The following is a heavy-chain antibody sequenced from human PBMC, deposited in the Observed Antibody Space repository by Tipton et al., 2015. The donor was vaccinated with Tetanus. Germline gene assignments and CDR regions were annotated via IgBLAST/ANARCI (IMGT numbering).Heavy chain of an antibody. D-gene: IGHD3-22*01. CDR2: IQSQPEGGST. Sequence: SLRLSCAASGFSFSNSWMSWVRQAPGRGLEWVGRIQSQPEGGSTVYGAAVKGRVTISRDNSKSTIYLQMNSLQADDTAVYYCTTDSLNYYDRTGYYFYWGQGTRVTVSS. CDR1: GFSFSNSW. V-gene: IGHV3-15*01. CDR3: TTDSLNYYDRTGYYFY. J-gene: IGHJ4*02.